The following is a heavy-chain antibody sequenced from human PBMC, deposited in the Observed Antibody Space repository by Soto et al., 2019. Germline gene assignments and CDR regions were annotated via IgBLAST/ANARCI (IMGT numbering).Heavy chain of an antibody. J-gene: IGHJ3*02. CDR2: ISGSGTTA. V-gene: IGHV3-23*01. Sequence: HPGGSLRLSCAASGVIFSSYAMSWVRQAPGKGLEWVSAISGSGTTAYYADSVKGRFTFSRDNSKKTMYLQMNSLRAEDTAVYYCAKTTDGWFSAFEIWGQGTMVTVSS. CDR3: AKTTDGWFSAFEI. CDR1: GVIFSSYA. D-gene: IGHD6-19*01.